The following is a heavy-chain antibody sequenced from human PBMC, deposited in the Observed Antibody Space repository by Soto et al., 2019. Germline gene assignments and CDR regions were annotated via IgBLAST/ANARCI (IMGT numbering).Heavy chain of an antibody. J-gene: IGHJ4*02. Sequence: GGSLILSCAASGLTCSSYARHWVRKAPGKGLEWVAVISYDGSNKYYADSVKGRFTISRDNSKNTLYLQMNSLRAEDTAVYYCARDPKVVYCSGGSCYFGPPDYWGQGTLVTVSS. CDR2: ISYDGSNK. V-gene: IGHV3-30-3*01. CDR3: ARDPKVVYCSGGSCYFGPPDY. CDR1: GLTCSSYA. D-gene: IGHD2-15*01.